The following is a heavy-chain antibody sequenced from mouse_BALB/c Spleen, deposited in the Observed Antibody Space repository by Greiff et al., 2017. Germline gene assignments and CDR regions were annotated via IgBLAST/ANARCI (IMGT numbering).Heavy chain of an antibody. Sequence: QVQLQQSGAELVRPGSSVKISCKASGYAFSSYWMNWVKQRPGQGLEWIGQIYPGDGDTNYNGKFKGKATLTADKSSSTAYMQLSSLTSEDSAVYFCARHPNWYFDVWGAGTTVTVSS. J-gene: IGHJ1*01. CDR2: IYPGDGDT. V-gene: IGHV1-80*01. CDR3: ARHPNWYFDV. CDR1: GYAFSSYW.